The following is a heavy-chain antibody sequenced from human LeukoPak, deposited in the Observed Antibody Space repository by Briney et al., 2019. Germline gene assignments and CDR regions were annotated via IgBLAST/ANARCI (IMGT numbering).Heavy chain of an antibody. CDR1: GYTFTSYD. CDR2: MNPNSGNT. CDR3: ARPPRGGCSGGSCYSHRFWFDP. D-gene: IGHD2-15*01. Sequence: ASVKVSCKASGYTFTSYDINWVRQATGQGLEWMGWMNPNSGNTGYAQKFQGRVTMTRNTSISTAYMELSSLRSEDTAVYYCARPPRGGCSGGSCYSHRFWFDPWGQGTLVTVSS. V-gene: IGHV1-8*01. J-gene: IGHJ5*02.